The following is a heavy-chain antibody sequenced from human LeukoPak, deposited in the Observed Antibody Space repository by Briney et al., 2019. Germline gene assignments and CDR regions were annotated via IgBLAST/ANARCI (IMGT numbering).Heavy chain of an antibody. Sequence: SETLSLTCTVSGGSINSSSYYWGWIRQPPGKGLEWIGSIYYSGSTYYNPSLKSRVTISVDTSKNQFSLKLSSVTAADTAVYYCASGGNSFFGAFDIWGQGTMVTVSS. J-gene: IGHJ3*02. CDR3: ASGGNSFFGAFDI. V-gene: IGHV4-39*01. CDR1: GGSINSSSYY. CDR2: IYYSGST. D-gene: IGHD4-23*01.